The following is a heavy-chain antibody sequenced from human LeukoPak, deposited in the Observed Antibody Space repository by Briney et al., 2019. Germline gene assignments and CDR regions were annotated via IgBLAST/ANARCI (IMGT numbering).Heavy chain of an antibody. V-gene: IGHV3-48*03. J-gene: IGHJ3*02. D-gene: IGHD2-15*01. CDR2: IDSISTTI. CDR3: ARGAPLVAVTTGAFDI. Sequence: GGSLRLSCAASGFTFISYEMNWVRQAPGKGLEWISYIDSISTTIYSADSVRGRFTISRDNAKNSVYLQMNSLRVEDTAIYYCARGAPLVAVTTGAFDIWGRGTMVTVSS. CDR1: GFTFISYE.